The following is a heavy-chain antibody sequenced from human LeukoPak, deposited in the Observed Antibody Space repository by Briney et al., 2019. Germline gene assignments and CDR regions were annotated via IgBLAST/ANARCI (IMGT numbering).Heavy chain of an antibody. CDR2: INPSGGDT. Sequence: ASVKVSCKASGYTFTSYYMHWVRRAPGQGLEWMGIINPSGGDTSYARKFQGRLTMARDTSTSTVYMELSSLRSEDTAVYYCATWGCSSWTFDYWGQGTLVTVSS. CDR1: GYTFTSYY. J-gene: IGHJ4*02. V-gene: IGHV1-46*01. CDR3: ATWGCSSWTFDY. D-gene: IGHD6-13*01.